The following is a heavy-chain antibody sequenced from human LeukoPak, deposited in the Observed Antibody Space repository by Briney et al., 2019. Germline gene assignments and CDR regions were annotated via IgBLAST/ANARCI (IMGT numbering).Heavy chain of an antibody. CDR1: GFTFSSYW. CDR3: ARGGFRSRGYVGY. V-gene: IGHV3-74*01. D-gene: IGHD1-1*01. Sequence: GGSLRLSCAASGFTFSSYWMHWVRQAPGKGLVWVSHISSDGSSTNYADSVKGRFTISRDNSKNTLYLQMNSLRAEDTAVYYCARGGFRSRGYVGYWGQGTLVTVSS. J-gene: IGHJ4*02. CDR2: ISSDGSST.